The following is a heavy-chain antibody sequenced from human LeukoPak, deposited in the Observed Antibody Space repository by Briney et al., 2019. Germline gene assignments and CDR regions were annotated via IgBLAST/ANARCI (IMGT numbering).Heavy chain of an antibody. Sequence: GGSLRLSCAASGFTFSSYSMNWVRQAPGKGLEWVSSISSSSSYIYYADSVKGRFTISRDNAKNSLYLQMNSLRAEDTAVYYCARDRGDYGDYDDWGQGTLVTVSS. CDR3: ARDRGDYGDYDD. V-gene: IGHV3-21*01. D-gene: IGHD4-17*01. CDR1: GFTFSSYS. J-gene: IGHJ4*02. CDR2: ISSSSSYI.